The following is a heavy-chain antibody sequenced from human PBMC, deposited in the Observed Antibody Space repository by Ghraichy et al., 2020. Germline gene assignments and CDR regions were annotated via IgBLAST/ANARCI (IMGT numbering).Heavy chain of an antibody. CDR2: INHSGST. V-gene: IGHV4-34*01. CDR1: GGSFSGYY. CDR3: ARRSGPADY. J-gene: IGHJ4*02. D-gene: IGHD1-26*01. Sequence: SETLSLTCAVYGGSFSGYYWSWIRQPPGKGLEWIGEINHSGSTNYNPSLKSRVTISVDTSKNQFSLKLSSVTAADTAVYYCARRSGPADYWGQGTLVTVSS.